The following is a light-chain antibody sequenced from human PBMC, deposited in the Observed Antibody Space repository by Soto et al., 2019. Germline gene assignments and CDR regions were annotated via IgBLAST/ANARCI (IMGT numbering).Light chain of an antibody. CDR3: PQYGSPPTWT. J-gene: IGKJ1*01. Sequence: ESVMTQLPGNRSLSPGERATLSCRASQSVISNYLAWYQQKPGQATRQLICGASTRGTGSPDRFKASGSRTDFTLTISRLEPEESTGYYCPQYGSPPTWTFGQGPKVDIK. V-gene: IGKV3-20*01. CDR1: QSVISNY. CDR2: GAS.